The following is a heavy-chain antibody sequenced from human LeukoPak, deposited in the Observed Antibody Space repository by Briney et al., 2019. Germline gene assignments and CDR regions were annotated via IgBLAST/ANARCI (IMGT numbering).Heavy chain of an antibody. CDR1: GYTFTGYY. V-gene: IGHV1-2*06. Sequence: ASVKVSXKASGYTFTGYYMHWVRQAPGQGLEWMGRINPNSGGTNYAQKFQGRVTMTRDTSISTAYMELSRLRSDDTAVYYCALTMITDYFDYWGQGTLVTVSS. CDR3: ALTMITDYFDY. D-gene: IGHD3-22*01. J-gene: IGHJ4*02. CDR2: INPNSGGT.